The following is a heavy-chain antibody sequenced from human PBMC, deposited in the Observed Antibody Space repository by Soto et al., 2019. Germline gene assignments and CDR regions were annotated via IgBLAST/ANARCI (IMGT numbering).Heavy chain of an antibody. CDR2: ISYDGSKK. D-gene: IGHD5-18*01. J-gene: IGHJ4*02. CDR3: AKDWHNYGEFDY. V-gene: IGHV3-30*18. Sequence: GGSLRLSCAASGFTFSSYGMHWVRQAPGKGLEWVAVISYDGSKKYYADSVKGRFTISRDNSKNTLYLQMNSLKVEDTAVYYCAKDWHNYGEFDYWSQGTLVTVSS. CDR1: GFTFSSYG.